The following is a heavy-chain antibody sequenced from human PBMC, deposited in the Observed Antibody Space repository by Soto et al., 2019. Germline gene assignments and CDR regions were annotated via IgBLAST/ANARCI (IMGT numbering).Heavy chain of an antibody. CDR1: GYTFTSYY. Sequence: GASVKVSCKASGYTFTSYYMHWVRQAPGQGLEWMGRINPNSGGTNYAQKFQGWVTMTRDTSISTAYMELSRLRSDDTAVYYCARVAEQWLHYYFDYWGQGTLVTVS. CDR3: ARVAEQWLHYYFDY. CDR2: INPNSGGT. V-gene: IGHV1-2*04. J-gene: IGHJ4*02. D-gene: IGHD6-19*01.